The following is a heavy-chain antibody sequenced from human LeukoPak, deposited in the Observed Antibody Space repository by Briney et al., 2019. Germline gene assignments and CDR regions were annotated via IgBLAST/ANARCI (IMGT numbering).Heavy chain of an antibody. Sequence: ASVKVSCKASGYTFTSYGISWVRQAPGQGLEWMGWISAYNGNTNYAQKLQGRVTMTTDTSTSTAYRELRSLRSDDTAVYYCARQLLWFGELQPNWFDPWGQGTLVTVSS. D-gene: IGHD3-10*01. CDR2: ISAYNGNT. J-gene: IGHJ5*02. CDR3: ARQLLWFGELQPNWFDP. V-gene: IGHV1-18*01. CDR1: GYTFTSYG.